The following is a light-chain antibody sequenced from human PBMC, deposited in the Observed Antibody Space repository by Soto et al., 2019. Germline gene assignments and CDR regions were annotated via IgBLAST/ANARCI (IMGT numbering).Light chain of an antibody. CDR2: EAS. Sequence: EIVLTQSPATLSLSPGERATLSCRASQNIDSYLAWYQQKPGQAPRLLLYEASNRPTGIPSRFSGSGSATDFTLTISSLEPEDFAVYYCQQRSNWPPTWTFGQGTKVEIK. CDR3: QQRSNWPPTWT. V-gene: IGKV3-11*01. J-gene: IGKJ1*01. CDR1: QNIDSY.